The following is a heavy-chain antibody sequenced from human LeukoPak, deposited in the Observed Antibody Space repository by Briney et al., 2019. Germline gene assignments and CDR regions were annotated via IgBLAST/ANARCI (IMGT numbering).Heavy chain of an antibody. CDR2: INSKETQT. J-gene: IGHJ4*02. V-gene: IGHV1-18*01. CDR3: ARGWELHD. D-gene: IGHD1-26*01. Sequence: ASVRDSCKASSHTLTTYGISWVRPDPGHGLEWLGWINSKETQTNRAQKLQGRVTMTTDTSTSTAFLDLRSLRSDDTAVYFCARGWELHDWGQGTLVTVSS. CDR1: SHTLTTYG.